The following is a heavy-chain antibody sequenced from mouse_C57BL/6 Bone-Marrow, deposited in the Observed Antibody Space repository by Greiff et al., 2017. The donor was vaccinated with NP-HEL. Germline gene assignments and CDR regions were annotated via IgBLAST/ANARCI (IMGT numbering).Heavy chain of an antibody. Sequence: EVMLVESGGGLVKPGGSLKLSCAASGFTFSDYGMHWVRQAPEKGLEWVAYISSGSSTIYYADTVKGRFTISRDNAKNTMFLQMTSLRSEDTAMYYCATAVVGYFDYWGQGTTLTVSS. CDR2: ISSGSSTI. V-gene: IGHV5-17*01. D-gene: IGHD1-1*01. CDR1: GFTFSDYG. J-gene: IGHJ2*01. CDR3: ATAVVGYFDY.